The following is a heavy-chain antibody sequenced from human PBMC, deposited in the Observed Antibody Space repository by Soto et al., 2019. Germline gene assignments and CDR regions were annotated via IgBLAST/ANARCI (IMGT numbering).Heavy chain of an antibody. CDR2: IYYSGST. CDR1: GVTFSGYY. CDR3: ARVYMRGFYSGYVDN. Sequence: TLSLACAVYGVTFSGYYLSWIRQHPGKGLEWIGYIYYSGSTYYNPSLKSRVTISVDTSKNQFSLKLSSVTAADTAVYYCARVYMRGFYSGYVDNWGQGTLVTVS. D-gene: IGHD2-15*01. V-gene: IGHV4-31*11. J-gene: IGHJ4*02.